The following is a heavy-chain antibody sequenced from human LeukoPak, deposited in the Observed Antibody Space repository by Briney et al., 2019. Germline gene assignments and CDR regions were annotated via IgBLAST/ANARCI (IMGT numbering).Heavy chain of an antibody. D-gene: IGHD3-16*01. CDR1: GFTFGRYA. Sequence: PGGSLRLSCAASGFTFGRYAIHWVRQAPGKGLEWVAGISVNGDTFHIDSVRGRFTISRENAKNSLYLQMNSLRVEDTALYYCARNWGNLYFDLWGRGTLVTVSS. J-gene: IGHJ2*01. V-gene: IGHV3/OR16-10*01. CDR2: ISVNGDT. CDR3: ARNWGNLYFDL.